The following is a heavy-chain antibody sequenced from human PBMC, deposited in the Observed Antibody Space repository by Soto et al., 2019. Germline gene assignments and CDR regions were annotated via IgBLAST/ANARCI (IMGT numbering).Heavy chain of an antibody. D-gene: IGHD5-18*01. CDR1: GFTFSSYG. CDR2: ISYDGSNK. Sequence: QVQLVESGGGVVQPGRSLRLSCAASGFTFSSYGMHWVRQAPGKGLEWVAVISYDGSNKYYADSVKGRFTISRDNSKNTLYLQMNRLRADDTAVYYCAEDWYTADAYYSDYWCQGTLLSVCS. V-gene: IGHV3-30*18. CDR3: AEDWYTADAYYSDY. J-gene: IGHJ4*02.